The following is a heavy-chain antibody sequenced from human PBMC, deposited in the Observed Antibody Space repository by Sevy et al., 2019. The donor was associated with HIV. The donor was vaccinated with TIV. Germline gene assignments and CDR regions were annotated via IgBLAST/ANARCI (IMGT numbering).Heavy chain of an antibody. J-gene: IGHJ4*02. CDR2: ISNSGGST. Sequence: GGSLRLSCAASGFIFSSYAMSWVRQAPGKGLEWVSSISNSGGSTYYADSVRGRFTISRDNSKNTLYLQMNSLRAEDTAVYYCTKDRGIIAAGSDYWGQGTLVTVSS. D-gene: IGHD6-13*01. V-gene: IGHV3-23*01. CDR1: GFIFSSYA. CDR3: TKDRGIIAAGSDY.